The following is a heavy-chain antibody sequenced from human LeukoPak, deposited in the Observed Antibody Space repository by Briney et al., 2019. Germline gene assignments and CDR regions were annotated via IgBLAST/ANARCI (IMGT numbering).Heavy chain of an antibody. J-gene: IGHJ5*02. V-gene: IGHV4-30-4*08. D-gene: IGHD6-13*01. CDR2: IYYSGST. Sequence: SETLSLTCTVSGGSISSGDYYWSWIRQPPGKGLEWIGYIYYSGSTYYNPSLKSRVTISVDTSKNQFSLKLSSVTAPDTAVYYCALRLAAAAGAWFDPWGQGTLVTVSS. CDR1: GGSISSGDYY. CDR3: ALRLAAAAGAWFDP.